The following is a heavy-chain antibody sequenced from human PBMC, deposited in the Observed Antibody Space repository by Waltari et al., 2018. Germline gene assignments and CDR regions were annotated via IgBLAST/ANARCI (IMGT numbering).Heavy chain of an antibody. CDR3: ARHMTTVTTSSFDY. V-gene: IGHV4-59*08. CDR2: IYYSGST. J-gene: IGHJ4*02. D-gene: IGHD4-17*01. CDR1: GGSISSHS. Sequence: QVQLQESGPGLVKPSETLSLTCTVSGGSISSHSWSWIRQPPGKGLEWSGYIYYSGSTNYNPSLKSRVTISVDTSKNQFSLRVSSVTAADMALYYCARHMTTVTTSSFDYWGQGALVTVSS.